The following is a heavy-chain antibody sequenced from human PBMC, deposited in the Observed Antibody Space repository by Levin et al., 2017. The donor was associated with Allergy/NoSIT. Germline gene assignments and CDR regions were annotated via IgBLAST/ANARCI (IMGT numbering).Heavy chain of an antibody. CDR1: GFTFSSYW. Sequence: PGGSLRLSCAASGFTFSSYWMHWVRQAPGKGLVWVSRINSDGSSTSYADSVKGRFTISRDNAKNTLYLQMNSLRAEDTAVYYCAREGDIVVVPAAISAFDIWGQGTMVTVSS. CDR3: AREGDIVVVPAAISAFDI. V-gene: IGHV3-74*01. CDR2: INSDGSST. J-gene: IGHJ3*02. D-gene: IGHD2-2*01.